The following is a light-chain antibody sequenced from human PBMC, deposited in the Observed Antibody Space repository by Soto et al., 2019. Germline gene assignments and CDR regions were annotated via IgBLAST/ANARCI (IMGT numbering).Light chain of an antibody. Sequence: EIVMTQSPATLSVSPGERATLSCRASQSVSSNLAWYQQKPGQAPRLLIYGASTRATGIPARFSGSGSGTEVTLTISSQQSEDFAVYYCHQYNNWPPGTFGQGTKVEIK. CDR2: GAS. CDR1: QSVSSN. V-gene: IGKV3-15*01. J-gene: IGKJ1*01. CDR3: HQYNNWPPGT.